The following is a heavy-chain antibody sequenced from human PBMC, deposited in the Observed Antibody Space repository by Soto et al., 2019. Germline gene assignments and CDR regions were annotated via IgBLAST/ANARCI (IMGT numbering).Heavy chain of an antibody. Sequence: SGPTLVNPTQTLTLTCTFSGFSLSTSGMCVSWIRQPPGKALEWLARIDWDDDKYYSTSLKTRLTISKDTSKNQVVLTMTNMDPVDTATYYCARILSSGYDSVLDDWGQGIRVTVAS. J-gene: IGHJ4*02. CDR3: ARILSSGYDSVLDD. CDR2: IDWDDDK. D-gene: IGHD5-12*01. V-gene: IGHV2-70*11. CDR1: GFSLSTSGMC.